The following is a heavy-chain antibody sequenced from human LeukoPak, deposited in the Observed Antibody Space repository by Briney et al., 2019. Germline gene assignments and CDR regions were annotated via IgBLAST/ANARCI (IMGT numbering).Heavy chain of an antibody. V-gene: IGHV1-69*13. D-gene: IGHD4-11*01. Sequence: SVTVSCKASGGTFSSYAISWVRQAPGQGLEWMGGIIPIFGTANYAQKFQGRVTITADESTSTAYMELSSLRSEDTAVYYCARVSYDYSNSDYYYGMDVWGQGTTVTVSS. J-gene: IGHJ6*02. CDR2: IIPIFGTA. CDR3: ARVSYDYSNSDYYYGMDV. CDR1: GGTFSSYA.